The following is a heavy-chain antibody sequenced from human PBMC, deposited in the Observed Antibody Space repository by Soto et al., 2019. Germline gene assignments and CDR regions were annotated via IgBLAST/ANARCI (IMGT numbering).Heavy chain of an antibody. D-gene: IGHD4-17*01. J-gene: IGHJ4*02. V-gene: IGHV3-23*01. Sequence: EVQLLESGGGLVQPGGSLRLSCAASGLPFSSHAMSWVRQAPGKGLEWVSSISIIGGNTYYADSVRGRFTISRDNSKNTLYLHMNSLTAEDTAIYYCANEIRPKDYWGQGTLVTVSS. CDR1: GLPFSSHA. CDR3: ANEIRPKDY. CDR2: ISIIGGNT.